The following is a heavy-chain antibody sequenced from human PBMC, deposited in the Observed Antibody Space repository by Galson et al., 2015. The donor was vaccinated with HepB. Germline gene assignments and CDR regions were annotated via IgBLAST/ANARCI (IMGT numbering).Heavy chain of an antibody. J-gene: IGHJ5*02. Sequence: SLRLSCAASGFTFSNYWMHWVRQVPGKGLVWVSRINSDGSSTTYADSVKGRFTISRDNAKNTLYLQMNSLRAEDTALYYCARASHDSGGSYAGFDPWGQGTLVTVSS. CDR3: ARASHDSGGSYAGFDP. CDR2: INSDGSST. D-gene: IGHD3-22*01. V-gene: IGHV3-74*01. CDR1: GFTFSNYW.